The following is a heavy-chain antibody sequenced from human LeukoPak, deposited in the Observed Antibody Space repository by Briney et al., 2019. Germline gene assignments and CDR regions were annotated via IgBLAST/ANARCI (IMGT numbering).Heavy chain of an antibody. D-gene: IGHD6-13*01. V-gene: IGHV4-39*01. Sequence: SETLSLTCTVSGDSISSSDYYWGWIRQPPGKGPEWIGCIYYSGSTYYAPSLKSRVTISVDTSKTQFSLKLSSVTAADTAVYCCARHSSSWSPSPDYWGQGTLVTVSS. J-gene: IGHJ4*02. CDR3: ARHSSSWSPSPDY. CDR2: IYYSGST. CDR1: GDSISSSDYY.